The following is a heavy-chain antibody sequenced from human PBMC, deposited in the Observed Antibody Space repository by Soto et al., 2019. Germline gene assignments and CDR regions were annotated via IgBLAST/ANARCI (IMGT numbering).Heavy chain of an antibody. J-gene: IGHJ3*02. Sequence: GGSLRLSCTASGFTFGDYAMSWFRQAPGKGLEWVGFIRSKAYGGTTEYAASVKGRFTISRDDSKSIAYLQMNSLKTEDTAVYYCTRESAPTMIVVVSEVGAFDIWGQGTMVTVSS. V-gene: IGHV3-49*03. CDR1: GFTFGDYA. CDR3: TRESAPTMIVVVSEVGAFDI. D-gene: IGHD3-22*01. CDR2: IRSKAYGGTT.